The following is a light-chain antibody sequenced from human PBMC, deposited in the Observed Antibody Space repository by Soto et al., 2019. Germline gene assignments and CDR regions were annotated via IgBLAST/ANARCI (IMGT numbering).Light chain of an antibody. Sequence: QSVLTQPPSASGTPGQSVSISCSGDSPNIGTNDVHWYRQLPGTAPTLLIYGNYQRPSGVPDRFAGSKSGTSASLAISGLRSEYEAYSSCASWDNSLIGVIFGGGTKLTVL. V-gene: IGLV1-47*02. CDR2: GNY. J-gene: IGLJ2*01. CDR1: SPNIGTND. CDR3: ASWDNSLIGVI.